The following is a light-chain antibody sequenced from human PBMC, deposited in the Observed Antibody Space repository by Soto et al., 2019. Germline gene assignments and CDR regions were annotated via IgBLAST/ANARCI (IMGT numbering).Light chain of an antibody. Sequence: DIQMTQSPSSLSASVGARVSITCQASQVIRTSLSWFQQKPGRAPKLLIYGASNLETGVPSRFRGSGSGRDFTFTISSLQPEDIATYYCQQYDNLPPFTFGPGTKVDIK. J-gene: IGKJ3*01. CDR1: QVIRTS. CDR2: GAS. CDR3: QQYDNLPPFT. V-gene: IGKV1-33*01.